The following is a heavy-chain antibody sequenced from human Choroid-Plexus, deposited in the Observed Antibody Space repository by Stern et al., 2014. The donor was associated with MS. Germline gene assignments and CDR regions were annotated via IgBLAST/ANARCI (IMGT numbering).Heavy chain of an antibody. J-gene: IGHJ4*02. CDR1: GYNLTTYA. CDR3: ATWGAGSSPPLFY. Sequence: VQLVQSGSELKKPGASVKVSCRASGYNLTTYAINWVRQAPGQGLEWMGWINTKAGNPTFARGFTGRFFFSLDTSINTAFLQISSLKAEDSALYYCATWGAGSSPPLFYWGQGTLVTVSS. V-gene: IGHV7-4-1*02. CDR2: INTKAGNP. D-gene: IGHD6-6*01.